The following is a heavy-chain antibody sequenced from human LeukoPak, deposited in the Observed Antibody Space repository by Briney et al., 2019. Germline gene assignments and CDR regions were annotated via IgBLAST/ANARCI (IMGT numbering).Heavy chain of an antibody. J-gene: IGHJ6*03. D-gene: IGHD2-15*01. CDR1: GGTFSSYA. CDR2: IIPIFGTA. V-gene: IGHV1-69*13. CDR3: ARSLTSAATLYYYYYYYMDV. Sequence: SVKVSCKASGGTFSSYAISWVRQAPGQGLEWMGGIIPIFGTANYAQKFQGRVTITADESTSTAYMELSSLRSEDTAVYYCARSLTSAATLYYYYYYYMDVWGKGTTVTVSS.